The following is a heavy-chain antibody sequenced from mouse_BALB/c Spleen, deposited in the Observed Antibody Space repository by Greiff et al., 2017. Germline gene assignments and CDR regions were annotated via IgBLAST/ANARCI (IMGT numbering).Heavy chain of an antibody. J-gene: IGHJ4*01. V-gene: IGHV5-17*02. CDR1: GFTFSSFG. CDR2: ISSGSSTI. CDR3: ARSGGYDGYAMDY. D-gene: IGHD2-2*01. Sequence: DVMLVESGGGLVQPGGSRKLSCAASGFTFSSFGMHWVRQAPEKGLEWVAYISSGSSTIYYADTVKGRFTISRDNPKNTLFLQMTSLRSEDTAMYYCARSGGYDGYAMDYWGQGTSVTVSS.